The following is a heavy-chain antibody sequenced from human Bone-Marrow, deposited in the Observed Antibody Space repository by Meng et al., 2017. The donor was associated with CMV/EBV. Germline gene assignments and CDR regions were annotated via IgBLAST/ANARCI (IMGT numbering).Heavy chain of an antibody. CDR1: GYTFTGYY. J-gene: IGHJ6*01. V-gene: IGHV1-2*02. CDR3: ARTYYDFWSGYYHYYYYGMDV. D-gene: IGHD3-3*01. Sequence: ASVKVSCKASGYTFTGYYMHWVRQAPGQGLEWMGWINPNSGGTNYAQKFQGRVTMTRDTSISTAYMELSRLRSDDTAVYYCARTYYDFWSGYYHYYYYGMDVWGQGTTV. CDR2: INPNSGGT.